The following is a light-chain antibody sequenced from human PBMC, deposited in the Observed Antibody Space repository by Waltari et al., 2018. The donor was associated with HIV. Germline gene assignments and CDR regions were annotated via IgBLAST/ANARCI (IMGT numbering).Light chain of an antibody. V-gene: IGLV2-14*03. J-gene: IGLJ3*02. Sequence: QSALTQPASVSGSPGQSVTISCTATTSDFGRYNSVSWYQQHPGNVPNVIIYEVTSRPSGVPHRFSGSRSGNTASLTISGLQAEDEAVYYCSTHTTTDTLMFGGGTKLTVL. CDR3: STHTTTDTLM. CDR2: EVT. CDR1: TSDFGRYNS.